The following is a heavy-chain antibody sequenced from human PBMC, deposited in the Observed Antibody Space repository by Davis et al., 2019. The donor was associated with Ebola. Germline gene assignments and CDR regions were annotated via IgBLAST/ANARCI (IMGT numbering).Heavy chain of an antibody. Sequence: PSETLSLTCTVSGGSISSHYWSWIRQPPGKGLEWIGYIYYSGSTNYNPSLKSRVTISVDTSKNQFSLKLSSVTAADTAVYYCARDFEEYSGSYYRWCAFDIWGQGTMVTVSS. CDR1: GGSISSHY. CDR2: IYYSGST. V-gene: IGHV4-59*11. J-gene: IGHJ3*02. CDR3: ARDFEEYSGSYYRWCAFDI. D-gene: IGHD1-26*01.